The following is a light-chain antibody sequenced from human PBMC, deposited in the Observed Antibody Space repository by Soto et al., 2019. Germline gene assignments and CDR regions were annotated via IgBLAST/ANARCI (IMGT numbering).Light chain of an antibody. V-gene: IGKV3-20*01. CDR2: GAS. CDR3: QQYGSSPWT. CDR1: QSVSSSY. J-gene: IGKJ2*01. Sequence: EMVLTQSPGTLYLSPGERATLSCRASQSVSSSYLAWYHQKPGQAPRLLIYGASSRATGIPDRFSGSGSGTDFPLTISRLEPQDFAVYDFQQYGSSPWTFGQGNKLEIK.